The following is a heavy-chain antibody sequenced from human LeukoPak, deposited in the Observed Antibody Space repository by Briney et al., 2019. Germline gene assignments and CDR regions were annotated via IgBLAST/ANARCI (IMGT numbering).Heavy chain of an antibody. Sequence: ASVKVSCKASGYTFTSYGISWVRQAPGQGLEWMGWISAYNGNTNYAQKLQGRVTMTTDTSTSTAYMELRSLRPDDTAVYYCARVPYDYGDYANDYWGQGTLVTVSS. D-gene: IGHD4-17*01. CDR3: ARVPYDYGDYANDY. J-gene: IGHJ4*02. CDR2: ISAYNGNT. V-gene: IGHV1-18*01. CDR1: GYTFTSYG.